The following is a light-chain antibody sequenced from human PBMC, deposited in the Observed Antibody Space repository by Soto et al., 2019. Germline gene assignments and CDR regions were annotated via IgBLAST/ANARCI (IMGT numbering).Light chain of an antibody. Sequence: QSVLTQPASVSGSPGQSITISCTGTSSDIGNYDFVSWYQQVPGTAPKAMIYEVSSRPSGVSNRFSGSKSGNTASLTISGLQAEDEAYYYCTSYTITSPYVFGTGTKVTVL. V-gene: IGLV2-14*01. J-gene: IGLJ1*01. CDR3: TSYTITSPYV. CDR2: EVS. CDR1: SSDIGNYDF.